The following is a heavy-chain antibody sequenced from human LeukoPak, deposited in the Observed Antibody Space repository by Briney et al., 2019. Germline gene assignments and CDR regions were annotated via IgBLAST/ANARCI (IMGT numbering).Heavy chain of an antibody. J-gene: IGHJ6*03. Sequence: TGGSLRLSCAASGFTFSSYGMHWVRQAPGKGLEWVAVIWYDGSNKYYADSVKGRFTISRDNAKNSLYLQMNSLRAEDTAVYYCARDPDSSSYYYYYYMDVWGKGTTVTVSS. D-gene: IGHD6-6*01. CDR2: IWYDGSNK. CDR1: GFTFSSYG. V-gene: IGHV3-33*01. CDR3: ARDPDSSSYYYYYYMDV.